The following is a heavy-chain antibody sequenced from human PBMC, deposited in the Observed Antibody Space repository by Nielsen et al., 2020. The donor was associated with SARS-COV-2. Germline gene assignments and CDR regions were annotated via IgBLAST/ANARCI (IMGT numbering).Heavy chain of an antibody. CDR2: ISSSGSTI. J-gene: IGHJ4*02. Sequence: GGSLRLSCAASGFTFSSYSMNWVRQAPGKGLEWVSSISSSGSTIYYADSVKGRFTISRDNAKNSLYLQMNSLRAEDTALYHCARENLVGAINYWGQGTLVTVSS. CDR3: ARENLVGAINY. D-gene: IGHD1-26*01. CDR1: GFTFSSYS. V-gene: IGHV3-21*04.